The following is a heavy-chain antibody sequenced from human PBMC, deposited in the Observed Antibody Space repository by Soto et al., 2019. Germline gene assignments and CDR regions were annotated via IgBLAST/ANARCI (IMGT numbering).Heavy chain of an antibody. CDR1: WFTFNRYI. Sequence: GSLRPSCAASWFTFNRYIMNWVRPAPGKGLGWVSSISSTTNYIYYGDSLKGRYTITRDNAKKALYQEMHSLRAEDAAVYYCARESEDLTSNFDYWGQGTLVTVSS. CDR3: ARESEDLTSNFDY. CDR2: ISSTTNYI. V-gene: IGHV3-21*01. J-gene: IGHJ4*02.